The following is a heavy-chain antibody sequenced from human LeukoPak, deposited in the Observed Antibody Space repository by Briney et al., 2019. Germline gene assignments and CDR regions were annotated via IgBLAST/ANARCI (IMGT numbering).Heavy chain of an antibody. CDR1: GGSISSYY. CDR3: ARDQSGSSYKNAFDI. J-gene: IGHJ3*02. V-gene: IGHV4-59*01. D-gene: IGHD1-26*01. Sequence: SETLSLTCTVSGGSISSYYWSWIRQTPGKGLECIGYIHYSGRTNYNPSLKSRVTISVDTSKSQFSLKLSSVTAADTAVYYCARDQSGSSYKNAFDIWGQGTMVTVSS. CDR2: IHYSGRT.